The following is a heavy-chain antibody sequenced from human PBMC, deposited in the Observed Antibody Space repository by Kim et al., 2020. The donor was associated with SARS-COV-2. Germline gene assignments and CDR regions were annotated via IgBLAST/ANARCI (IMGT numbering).Heavy chain of an antibody. Sequence: ASVKVSCKASGYTFTSYYMHWVRQAPGQGLEWMGIINPSGGSTSYAQKFQGRVTMTRDTSTSTVYMELSSLRSEDTAVYYCARYRNWNDGARHYFDYWGQGTLVTVSS. J-gene: IGHJ4*02. V-gene: IGHV1-46*01. D-gene: IGHD1-20*01. CDR2: INPSGGST. CDR1: GYTFTSYY. CDR3: ARYRNWNDGARHYFDY.